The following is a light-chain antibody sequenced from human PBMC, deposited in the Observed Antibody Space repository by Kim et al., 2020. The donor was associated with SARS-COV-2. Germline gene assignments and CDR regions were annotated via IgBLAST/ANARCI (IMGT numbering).Light chain of an antibody. CDR3: SSYTSSSTWV. CDR2: DVS. J-gene: IGLJ3*02. V-gene: IGLV2-14*01. CDR1: SNDVGGYNY. Sequence: LTQPASVSGSPGQSITISCTGTSNDVGGYNYVSWYQQHPGKAPKLMIYDVSKRPSGVSNRFSGSKSGNTASLTISGLQAEDEADYYGSSYTSSSTWVFGGGTQLTVL.